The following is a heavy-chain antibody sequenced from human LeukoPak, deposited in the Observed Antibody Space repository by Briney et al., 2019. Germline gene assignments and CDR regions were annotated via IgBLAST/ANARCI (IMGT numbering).Heavy chain of an antibody. CDR3: ARVVGATWGDFDY. CDR2: ISYDGSNK. V-gene: IGHV3-30-3*01. Sequence: PGRSLRLSCAASGFTFSSYAMHWVRQAPGKGLEWVAVISYDGSNKYYADSVKGRFTISRDNSKNTPYLQMNSLRAEDTAVYYCARVVGATWGDFDYWGQGTLVTVSS. J-gene: IGHJ4*02. CDR1: GFTFSSYA. D-gene: IGHD1-26*01.